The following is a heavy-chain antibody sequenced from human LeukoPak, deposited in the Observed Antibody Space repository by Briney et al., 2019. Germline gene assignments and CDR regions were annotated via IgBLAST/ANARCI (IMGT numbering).Heavy chain of an antibody. V-gene: IGHV5-51*01. D-gene: IGHD3-10*01. Sequence: GESLKISCKGSGYSFTSYWIGWVRQMPGKGLEWMGIIYPGDSDTRYSPSFQGQVTISVDKSNSTAYLQWSSPKASDTAMYYCARRYNSGNSNCFDPWGQGTLVTVSS. CDR1: GYSFTSYW. J-gene: IGHJ5*02. CDR2: IYPGDSDT. CDR3: ARRYNSGNSNCFDP.